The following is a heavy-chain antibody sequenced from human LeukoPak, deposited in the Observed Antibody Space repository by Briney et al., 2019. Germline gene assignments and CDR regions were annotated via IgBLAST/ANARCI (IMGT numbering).Heavy chain of an antibody. V-gene: IGHV4-38-2*02. CDR1: GYSLSNGYY. CDR2: IYHSGST. Sequence: PSETLSLPCAVSGYSLSNGYYWGWIRQPPGKGLEWIGSIYHSGSTYYNPSLKSRVTISVDTSKNQFSLKLSSVTAADTAVYYCARDQGYCSGGSCYYYWYFDLWGRGTLVTVSS. D-gene: IGHD2-15*01. J-gene: IGHJ2*01. CDR3: ARDQGYCSGGSCYYYWYFDL.